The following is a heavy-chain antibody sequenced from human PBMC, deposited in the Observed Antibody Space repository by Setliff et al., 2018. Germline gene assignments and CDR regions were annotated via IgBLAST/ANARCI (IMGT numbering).Heavy chain of an antibody. CDR2: ISRDSLHI. Sequence: GGSLRLSCAASGFTFSTYTMNWIRQAPGEGLEWVSSISRDSLHIYYADSLKGRFIISRDNAENSLYLQMDSLRAEDTAVYFCARSENCFSTHCSPYDYWGQGALVTVSS. V-gene: IGHV3-21*06. J-gene: IGHJ4*02. CDR3: ARSENCFSTHCSPYDY. D-gene: IGHD2-2*01. CDR1: GFTFSTYT.